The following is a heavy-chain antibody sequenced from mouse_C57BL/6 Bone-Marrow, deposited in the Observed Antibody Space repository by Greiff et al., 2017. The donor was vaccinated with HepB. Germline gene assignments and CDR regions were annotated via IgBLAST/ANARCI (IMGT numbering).Heavy chain of an antibody. D-gene: IGHD1-1*02. CDR1: GYTFTDYE. Sequence: VQLQQSGAELVRPGASVTLSCKASGYTFTDYEMHWVKQTPVHGLEWIGAIDPETGGTAYNQKFKGKAILTADKSSSTAYMELRSLTSEDSAIYYCPHYSYYFDYWGQGTTLTVSS. J-gene: IGHJ2*01. CDR3: PHYSYYFDY. CDR2: IDPETGGT. V-gene: IGHV1-15*01.